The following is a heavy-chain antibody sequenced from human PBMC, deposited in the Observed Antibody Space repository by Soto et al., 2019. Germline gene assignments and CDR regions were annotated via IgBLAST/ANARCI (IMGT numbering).Heavy chain of an antibody. CDR3: ARDSGYGDYVYDY. CDR2: IYSGGST. Sequence: GSLRLSCAASGFTVSSNYMSWVRQAPGKGLEWVSVIYSGGSTYYADSVKGRFTISRDNSKNTLYLQMNSLRAEDTAVYYCARDSGYGDYVYDYWGQGTLVTVSS. D-gene: IGHD4-17*01. J-gene: IGHJ4*02. CDR1: GFTVSSNY. V-gene: IGHV3-53*01.